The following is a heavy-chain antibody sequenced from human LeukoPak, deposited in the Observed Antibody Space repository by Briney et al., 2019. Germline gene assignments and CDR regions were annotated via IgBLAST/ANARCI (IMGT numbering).Heavy chain of an antibody. J-gene: IGHJ4*02. V-gene: IGHV3-21*01. Sequence: PGGSLRLSCAASQFTFSSYSMNWVRQAPGKGLEWVSSISSSSSYIYFADSVRDRFTISRDNAKNSLYLQMNSLRAEDTAVYYCAREPHSGGYGGTPDYWGQGTLVTVSS. CDR3: AREPHSGGYGGTPDY. CDR1: QFTFSSYS. D-gene: IGHD4-23*01. CDR2: ISSSSSYI.